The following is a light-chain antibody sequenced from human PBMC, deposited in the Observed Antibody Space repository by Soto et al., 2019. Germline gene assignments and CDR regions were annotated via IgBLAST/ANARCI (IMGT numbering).Light chain of an antibody. Sequence: IVLTQSPGTLSLSPWERATLYCRASQSVSSSYLAWYQQKPGQAPRLLIYGASSRATGIPDRFSGSGSGTDFTLTISRLEPEDFAVYYCQQYGKTFGPGTKVDIK. J-gene: IGKJ3*01. CDR3: QQYGKT. CDR1: QSVSSSY. V-gene: IGKV3-20*01. CDR2: GAS.